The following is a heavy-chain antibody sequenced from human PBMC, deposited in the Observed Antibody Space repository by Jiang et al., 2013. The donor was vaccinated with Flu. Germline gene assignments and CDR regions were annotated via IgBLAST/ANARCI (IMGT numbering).Heavy chain of an antibody. CDR2: IYHTGVT. CDR3: ARSYDSSGFYYDY. V-gene: IGHV4-31*03. J-gene: IGHJ4*02. CDR1: GGSISSGAYY. D-gene: IGHD3-22*01. Sequence: GPGLVKPSQTLSLTCTVSGGSISSGAYYWSWIRQHPGKGLEWIGYIYHTGVTYYNPSLTSRVTISLDMSETQFSLSLSSVTAADTAVYYCARSYDSSGFYYDYWGQGTLVTVSS.